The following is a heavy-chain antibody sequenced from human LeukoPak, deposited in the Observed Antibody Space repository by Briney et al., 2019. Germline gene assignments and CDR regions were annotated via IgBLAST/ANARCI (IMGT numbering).Heavy chain of an antibody. V-gene: IGHV3-11*01. J-gene: IGHJ4*02. CDR1: GFTFSDHY. CDR3: ARGHYGLDY. D-gene: IGHD3-16*01. CDR2: ISGSGGDI. Sequence: PGGSLRPSCAASGFTFSDHYLTWLRQAPGKGLEWVSYISGSGGDIYHAGSVKGRFTISRDNARNSLYLQMNSLSADDTAVYYCARGHYGLDYWGQGTLVTVSS.